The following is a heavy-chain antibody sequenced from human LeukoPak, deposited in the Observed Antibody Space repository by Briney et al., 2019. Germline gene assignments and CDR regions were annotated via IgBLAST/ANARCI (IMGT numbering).Heavy chain of an antibody. D-gene: IGHD3-22*01. J-gene: IGHJ4*02. V-gene: IGHV3-21*01. CDR2: ISSSSSYV. CDR3: ARDEVKETMTDY. Sequence: GGSLRLSCAASGFTFSSYSMNWVRQAPGKGLEWVSSISSSSSYVYYADSVKGRFTISRDNAKNSLYLQMNSLRAEDTAVYYCARDEVKETMTDYWGRGTLVTVSS. CDR1: GFTFSSYS.